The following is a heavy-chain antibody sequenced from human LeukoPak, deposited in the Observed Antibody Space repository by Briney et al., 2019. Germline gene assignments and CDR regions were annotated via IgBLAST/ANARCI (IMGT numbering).Heavy chain of an antibody. CDR2: KYYSGSA. J-gene: IGHJ3*01. CDR1: GVSACDGRSY. Sequence: PSETLSLTCNVSGVSACDGRSYWTWIRQHPGKGLEWIGYKYYSGSAKYNPSLKSRLTISIDTSKNQFSLQLSSVTAADTATYYCTTPYCSSISGLHVFNVWGQGTRVTVSS. D-gene: IGHD2-2*01. V-gene: IGHV4-31*03. CDR3: TTPYCSSISGLHVFNV.